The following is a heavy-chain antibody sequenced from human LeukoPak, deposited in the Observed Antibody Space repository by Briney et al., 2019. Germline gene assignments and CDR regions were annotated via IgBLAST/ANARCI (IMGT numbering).Heavy chain of an antibody. Sequence: PGGPLRLSCAASGFTLTTYWMHWVRQAPGKGLVWVSRINSDGKIRTYADSVKGRLTISGDYAKNTLYLQMNSLRAEDTAVYYCVRDAGHDAFDIWGQGTTVTVSS. V-gene: IGHV3-74*01. CDR1: GFTLTTYW. CDR3: VRDAGHDAFDI. CDR2: INSDGKIR. J-gene: IGHJ3*02.